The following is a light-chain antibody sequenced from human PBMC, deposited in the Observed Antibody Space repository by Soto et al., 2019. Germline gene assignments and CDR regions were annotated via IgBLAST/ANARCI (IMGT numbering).Light chain of an antibody. Sequence: EIVLTQSPGSLSLSPGERATLSCRASQSVSSTFFAWYHQRPGQAPRLRMYGEYSRATGIPERFSGSGSGTDFTLTISRLEPEDFAVYYCQQFDSSVTFGQGTKVEIK. V-gene: IGKV3-20*01. CDR1: QSVSSTF. CDR2: GEY. J-gene: IGKJ1*01. CDR3: QQFDSSVT.